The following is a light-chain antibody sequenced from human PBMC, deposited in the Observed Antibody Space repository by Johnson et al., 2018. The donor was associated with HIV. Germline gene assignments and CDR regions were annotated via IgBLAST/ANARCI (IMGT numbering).Light chain of an antibody. CDR3: GTWDSSLGKV. J-gene: IGLJ1*01. CDR1: SSNIGNNY. CDR2: YNN. V-gene: IGLV1-51*01. Sequence: QSVLTQPPSVSAAPGQKVTISCSGSSSNIGNNYVSWYQQLPGTAPKLLIYYNNKRPSGIPDRFSGSKSGTSATLGITGLQTGDEADYYCGTWDSSLGKVFGTGTKVTVL.